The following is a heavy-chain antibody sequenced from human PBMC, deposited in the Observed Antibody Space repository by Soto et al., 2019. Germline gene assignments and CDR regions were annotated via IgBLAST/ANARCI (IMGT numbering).Heavy chain of an antibody. Sequence: SETLSLTCAVYGGSFGGYYWSWIRQPPGKGLEWIGEINHSGSTNYNPSLKSRVTISVDTSKNQFSLKLSSVTAADTAVYYCARAMVRGTRTSYYYYGMDVWGQGTTVTVSS. V-gene: IGHV4-34*01. CDR1: GGSFGGYY. CDR3: ARAMVRGTRTSYYYYGMDV. CDR2: INHSGST. D-gene: IGHD3-10*01. J-gene: IGHJ6*02.